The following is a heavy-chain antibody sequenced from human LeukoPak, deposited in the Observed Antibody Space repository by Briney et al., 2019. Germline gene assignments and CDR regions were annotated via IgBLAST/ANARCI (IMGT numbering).Heavy chain of an antibody. Sequence: SENLSLTCAVSGGSISSSNWWSWVRQPPGKGLEWIGEIYHSGSTNYNPSLKSRVTISVDTSKNQFSLKLSSVTAADTAVYYCARHQGVVDLWGRGSLVTVSS. J-gene: IGHJ2*01. D-gene: IGHD3-3*01. V-gene: IGHV4-4*02. CDR2: IYHSGST. CDR1: GGSISSSNW. CDR3: ARHQGVVDL.